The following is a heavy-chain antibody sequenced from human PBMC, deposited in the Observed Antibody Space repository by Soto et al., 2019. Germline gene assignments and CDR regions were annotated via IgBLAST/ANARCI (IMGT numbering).Heavy chain of an antibody. Sequence: ETLSLTCTVSGGSISSSSYYWGWIRQPPGKGLEWIGSIYYSGSTYYNPSLKSRVTISVDTSKNQFSLKLSSVTAADTAVYYCARAPGSFYFDYWGQGTLVTVSS. CDR1: GGSISSSSYY. D-gene: IGHD1-26*01. J-gene: IGHJ4*02. CDR3: ARAPGSFYFDY. V-gene: IGHV4-39*01. CDR2: IYYSGST.